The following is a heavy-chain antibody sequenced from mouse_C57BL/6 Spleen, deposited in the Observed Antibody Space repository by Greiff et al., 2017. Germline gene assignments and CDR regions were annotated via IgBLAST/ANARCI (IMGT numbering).Heavy chain of an antibody. CDR1: GYTFTSYW. Sequence: VQLQQPGTELVKPGASVKLSCKASGYTFTSYWMHWVKQRPGQGLEWIGNINPSNGGTNYNEKFKSKATLTVDKSSSTAYMQLSSLTSEDSAVYDCASRFTTVVARWYFDVWGTGTTVTVSS. D-gene: IGHD1-1*01. V-gene: IGHV1-53*01. CDR2: INPSNGGT. CDR3: ASRFTTVVARWYFDV. J-gene: IGHJ1*03.